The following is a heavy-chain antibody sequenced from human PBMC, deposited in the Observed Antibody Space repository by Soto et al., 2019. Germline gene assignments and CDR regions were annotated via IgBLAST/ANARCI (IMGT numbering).Heavy chain of an antibody. J-gene: IGHJ6*02. V-gene: IGHV3-66*03. CDR1: GLSLTDTY. CDR2: ISSCGDT. CDR3: AGDGNSASCFSPNFPIRGNRGFGLDV. D-gene: IGHD2-2*01. Sequence: GSVRLSWAASGLSLTDTYMNWVRQGPGRGLGWVSVISSCGDTYYADSVKGRLTISRDSSKSTVFLHMDTLRPEDTAVYYCAGDGNSASCFSPNFPIRGNRGFGLDVWGRGTAVTVSS.